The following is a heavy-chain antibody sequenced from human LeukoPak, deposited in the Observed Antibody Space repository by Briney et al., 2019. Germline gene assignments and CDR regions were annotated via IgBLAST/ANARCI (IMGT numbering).Heavy chain of an antibody. CDR1: GFTFSSYW. D-gene: IGHD3-3*01. CDR3: ARDSRRSGFAEYFQH. Sequence: GGSLRLSCAASGFTFSSYWMTWVRQAPGKGLEWVANIGEDGSEKYYVDSVKGRFTISRDNAKNSLYLQMNSLRAEDTAVYYCARDSRRSGFAEYFQHWGQGTLVTVSS. J-gene: IGHJ1*01. V-gene: IGHV3-7*01. CDR2: IGEDGSEK.